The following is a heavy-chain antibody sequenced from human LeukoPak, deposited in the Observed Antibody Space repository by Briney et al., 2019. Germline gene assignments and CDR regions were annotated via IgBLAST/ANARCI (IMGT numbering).Heavy chain of an antibody. CDR3: ASAYTYVRLGDH. V-gene: IGHV3-74*01. CDR2: TNLHGTAV. D-gene: IGHD3-16*01. Sequence: GGSLRLSCEVSGLSFSNYWMHWVRQAPGKGQVCVARTNLHGTAVDYADSVKGRFIISRDNAKNTLFLQMNSLRVDDTAVYYCASAYTYVRLGDHWGQGTLVTVSS. J-gene: IGHJ4*02. CDR1: GLSFSNYW.